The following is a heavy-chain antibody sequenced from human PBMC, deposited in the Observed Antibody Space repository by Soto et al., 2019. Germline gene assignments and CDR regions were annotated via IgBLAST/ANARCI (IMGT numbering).Heavy chain of an antibody. V-gene: IGHV4-59*01. CDR2: IYYSGST. Sequence: PSETLSLTCTVSGGSISSYYWSWIRQPPGKGLEWIGYIYYSGSTNYNPSLKSRVTISVDTSKNQFSLKLSSVTAADTAVYYCARVPRGSNWFDPWGKGTLVTVSS. CDR3: ARVPRGSNWFDP. J-gene: IGHJ5*02. D-gene: IGHD3-16*01. CDR1: GGSISSYY.